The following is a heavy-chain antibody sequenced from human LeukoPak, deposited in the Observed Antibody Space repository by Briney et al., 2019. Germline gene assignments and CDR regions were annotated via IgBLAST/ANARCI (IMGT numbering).Heavy chain of an antibody. V-gene: IGHV4-59*01. CDR3: ARDDPTNWFDP. CDR2: IYYSGST. Sequence: PSETLSLTCTVSGGSISSYYWSWIRQPPGKGLEWIGYIYYSGSTNYNPSLKSRVTISVETSTNEFSLKLRSVTAADTAVYYCARDDPTNWFDPWGQGTLVTVSS. J-gene: IGHJ5*02. CDR1: GGSISSYY.